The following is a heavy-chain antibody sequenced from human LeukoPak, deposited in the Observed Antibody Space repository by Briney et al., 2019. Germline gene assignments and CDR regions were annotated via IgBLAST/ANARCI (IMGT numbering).Heavy chain of an antibody. Sequence: GGSLRLSCAASGFTFSYHGMHWVRQAPGKGLEWVSFIRNDGNDKYYADSVKGRLTISRDNSKNRLFLQMDSLRPEDTAVYHCASLWFGEFVPFDYWGQGTLVTVSS. CDR1: GFTFSYHG. V-gene: IGHV3-30*02. CDR3: ASLWFGEFVPFDY. CDR2: IRNDGNDK. J-gene: IGHJ4*02. D-gene: IGHD3-10*01.